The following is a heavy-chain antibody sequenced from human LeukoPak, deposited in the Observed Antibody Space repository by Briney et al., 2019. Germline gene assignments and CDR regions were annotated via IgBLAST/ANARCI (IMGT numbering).Heavy chain of an antibody. J-gene: IGHJ4*02. CDR1: GYTFTSYP. CDR3: ARGYDYGDYVGDFDY. Sequence: ASVKVSCKASGYTFTSYPISWVRQAPGQGLEWMGWITTYNGNTHYAQKLQGRVTMTTETSTSTAYMDLRGLRSDDTAVYYCARGYDYGDYVGDFDYWGRGTLVTVSS. V-gene: IGHV1-18*01. D-gene: IGHD4-17*01. CDR2: ITTYNGNT.